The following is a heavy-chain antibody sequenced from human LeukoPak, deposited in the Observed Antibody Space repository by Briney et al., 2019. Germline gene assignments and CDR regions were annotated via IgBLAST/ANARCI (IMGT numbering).Heavy chain of an antibody. V-gene: IGHV4-39*01. D-gene: IGHD6-13*01. Sequence: PSETLSLTCTVSGGSISSSSYYWGWIRQPPGKGLEWIGSIYYSGSTYYNPSLKSRVTISVDTSKNQFSLKLSSVTAADTAVYYCARPSSSDQDYWGQGTLVTVSS. CDR1: GGSISSSSYY. CDR2: IYYSGST. CDR3: ARPSSSDQDY. J-gene: IGHJ4*02.